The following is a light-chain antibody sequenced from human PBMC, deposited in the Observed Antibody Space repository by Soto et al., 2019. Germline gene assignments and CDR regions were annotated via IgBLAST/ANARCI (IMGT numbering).Light chain of an antibody. CDR1: NIGSKS. V-gene: IGLV3-21*01. J-gene: IGLJ3*02. Sequence: SYELTQPPSVSVAPGKTASVACGGSNIGSKSVHWYQKKSGQAPVLVMYYDSDRPLGIPERFSGSNSGNTATLPISRVEAGDEADYYCQVWDISSGHVVFGGGTQLTVL. CDR3: QVWDISSGHVV. CDR2: YDS.